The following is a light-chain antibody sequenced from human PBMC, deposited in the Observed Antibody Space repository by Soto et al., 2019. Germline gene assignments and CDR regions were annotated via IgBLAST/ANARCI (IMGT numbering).Light chain of an antibody. CDR3: QQYNDWPRT. V-gene: IGKV3-15*01. Sequence: ETVMTQSPATLSVSPGERATLSCRASQTVGSNLAWYQQTPGRAPRLLIYGASTRATCIPARFSGGGSGTEFTLTISSLQSEDFAVYYCQQYNDWPRTFGQGTKVDI. CDR2: GAS. CDR1: QTVGSN. J-gene: IGKJ1*01.